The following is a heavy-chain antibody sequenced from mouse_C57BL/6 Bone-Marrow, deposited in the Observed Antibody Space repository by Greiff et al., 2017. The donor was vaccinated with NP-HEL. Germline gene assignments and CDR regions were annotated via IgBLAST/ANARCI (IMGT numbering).Heavy chain of an antibody. CDR1: GYTFTSYG. Sequence: QVQLKESGAELARPGASVKLSCKASGYTFTSYGISWVKQRTGQGLEWIGEIYPRSGNTYYNEKFKGKATLTADKSSSTAYMELRSLTSEDSAVYFCARAKPDYFDYWGQGTTLTVSS. J-gene: IGHJ2*01. CDR3: ARAKPDYFDY. V-gene: IGHV1-81*01. CDR2: IYPRSGNT.